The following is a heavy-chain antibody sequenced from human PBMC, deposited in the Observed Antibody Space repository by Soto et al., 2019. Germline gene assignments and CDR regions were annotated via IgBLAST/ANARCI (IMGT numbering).Heavy chain of an antibody. D-gene: IGHD3-3*02. CDR3: ARSLGGRRAWYFDY. CDR2: IYYSGST. CDR1: GGSISSSSYY. J-gene: IGHJ4*02. V-gene: IGHV4-39*01. Sequence: PSETLSLTCTVSGGSISSSSYYWGWIRQPPGKGLEWIGSIYYSGSTYYNPSLKSRVTISVDTSKNQFSLKLSSVTAADTAVYYCARSLGGRRAWYFDYWGQGXLVTVYS.